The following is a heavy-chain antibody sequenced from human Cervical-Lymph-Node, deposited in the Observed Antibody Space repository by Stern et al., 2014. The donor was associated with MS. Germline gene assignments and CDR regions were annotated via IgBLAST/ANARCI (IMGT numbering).Heavy chain of an antibody. CDR1: GYCFTNYD. Sequence: QVQLVESGAELKKPGASVRVSCKASGYCFTNYDINWVRQAPGQGLEWMGWMHPNSTISCYAQKFQDRVTMTRDTSLGTAYMKLSSLTSEDTAVYYCARLRGCLVPAAHYNYYGMDVWGQGTTVTVSS. J-gene: IGHJ6*02. D-gene: IGHD2-2*01. V-gene: IGHV1-8*01. CDR2: MHPNSTIS. CDR3: ARLRGCLVPAAHYNYYGMDV.